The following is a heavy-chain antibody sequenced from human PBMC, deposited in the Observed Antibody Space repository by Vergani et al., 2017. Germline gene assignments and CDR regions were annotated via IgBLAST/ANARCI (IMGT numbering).Heavy chain of an antibody. CDR1: GFTFSSYS. CDR3: ARDRQSSSGDYYYGMDV. Sequence: EVQLVESGGGLVKPGGSLRLSCAASGFTFSSYSMNWVRQAPGKGLEWVSSISSSSSTTYYADSVKGRFTISRDNAKNSLCLQMNSLRAEDTAVYYCARDRQSSSGDYYYGMDVWGQGTTVTVSS. V-gene: IGHV3-21*01. J-gene: IGHJ6*02. D-gene: IGHD6-6*01. CDR2: ISSSSSTT.